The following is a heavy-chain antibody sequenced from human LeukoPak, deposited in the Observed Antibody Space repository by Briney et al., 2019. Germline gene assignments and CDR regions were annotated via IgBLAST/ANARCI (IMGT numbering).Heavy chain of an antibody. Sequence: GSLRLSCAASGFTFSSCGMSWVRQPPGKGLEWIGEINHSGSTNYNPSLKGRVTISVDTSKNQFSLKLSSVTAADTAVYYCARGLNDILTGYYVSLVFDPWGQGTLVTVSS. CDR3: ARGLNDILTGYYVSLVFDP. CDR1: GFTFSSCG. CDR2: INHSGST. J-gene: IGHJ5*02. V-gene: IGHV4-34*01. D-gene: IGHD3-9*01.